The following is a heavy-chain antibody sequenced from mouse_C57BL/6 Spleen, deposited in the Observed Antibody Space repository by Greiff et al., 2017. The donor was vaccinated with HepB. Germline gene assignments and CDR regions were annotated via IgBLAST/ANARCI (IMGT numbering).Heavy chain of an antibody. CDR3: ARIYGSSPFYWYFDV. CDR2: INPNNGGT. D-gene: IGHD1-1*01. J-gene: IGHJ1*03. CDR1: GYTFTDYY. Sequence: VQLQQSGPELVKPGASVKISCKASGYTFTDYYMNWVKQSHGKSLEWIGDINPNNGGTSYNQKFKGKATLTVDKSSSTAYMELRSLTSEDSAVYYCARIYGSSPFYWYFDVWGTGTTVTVSS. V-gene: IGHV1-26*01.